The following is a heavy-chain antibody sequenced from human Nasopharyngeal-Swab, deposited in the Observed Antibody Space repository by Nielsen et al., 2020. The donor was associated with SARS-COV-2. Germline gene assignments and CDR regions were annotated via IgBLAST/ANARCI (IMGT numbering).Heavy chain of an antibody. CDR3: AREEGVGSSDNYYYYGMDV. Sequence: GESLKISCAASGFTFSSYWMSWVRQAPGKGLEWVANIKQDGSEKYYVDSVKGRFTIPRDNAKNSLYLQMNSLRAEDTAVYYCAREEGVGSSDNYYYYGMDVWGQGTTVTVSS. D-gene: IGHD2-2*01. J-gene: IGHJ6*02. CDR2: IKQDGSEK. V-gene: IGHV3-7*01. CDR1: GFTFSSYW.